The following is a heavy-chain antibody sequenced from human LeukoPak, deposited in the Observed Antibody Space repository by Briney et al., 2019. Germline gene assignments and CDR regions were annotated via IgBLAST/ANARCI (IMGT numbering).Heavy chain of an antibody. J-gene: IGHJ4*02. CDR2: IKSKTDGGTT. CDR1: GFTFSNAW. V-gene: IGHV3-15*01. D-gene: IGHD2-2*01. Sequence: GGSLRLSCAASGFTFSNAWMSWVRQAPGKGLEWVGRIKSKTDGGTTAYPAPLKGRFTISRHDSTNTVYLQMTSLKTDDTAMYYCSSGLNEVVPATTNDFWGQGTLVSVSS. CDR3: SSGLNEVVPATTNDF.